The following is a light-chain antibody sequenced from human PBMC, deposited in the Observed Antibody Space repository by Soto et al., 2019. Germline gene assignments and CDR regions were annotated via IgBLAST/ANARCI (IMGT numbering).Light chain of an antibody. J-gene: IGKJ1*01. CDR1: QSISSY. CDR3: QQSYSTPRT. CDR2: AAS. Sequence: DIQMTQSPSSLSASVGDRVTITCRASQSISSYLNWYQQKLGKAPKPLIYAASSLQSGVPSRFSGSGSGTDFTLTISSLQPEDFATYYCQQSYSTPRTFGQGTKVDIK. V-gene: IGKV1-39*01.